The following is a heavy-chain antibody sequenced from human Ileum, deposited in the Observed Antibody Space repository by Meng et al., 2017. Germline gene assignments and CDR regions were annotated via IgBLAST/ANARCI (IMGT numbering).Heavy chain of an antibody. D-gene: IGHD4-17*01. V-gene: IGHV3-73*01. CDR1: GFTFSDSA. CDR3: ARPSYGDYGVS. J-gene: IGHJ5*02. Sequence: EAQLVESGGGLVQPGGSLKLSCAASGFTFSDSAMYWVRQTSGKGLEWVGRIRSKANSYTTGYIASVKGRFTISRDNSKNTAYLQMNSLKIEDTAVYYCARPSYGDYGVSWGQGTLVTVSS. CDR2: IRSKANSYTT.